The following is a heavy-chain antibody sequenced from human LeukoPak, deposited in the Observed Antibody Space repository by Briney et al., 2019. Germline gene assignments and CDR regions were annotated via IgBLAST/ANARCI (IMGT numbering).Heavy chain of an antibody. CDR3: ARGRGSYSADY. V-gene: IGHV3-30-3*01. D-gene: IGHD1-26*01. CDR2: LSYDGSNE. J-gene: IGHJ4*02. CDR1: RFTFSNYP. Sequence: GGSLRLSCAASRFTFSNYPMHWVRQAPGKGLEWVALLSYDGSNEYYADSVKGRFTISRDNSKNTLYLQMNSLRAEDTAVYYCARGRGSYSADYWGQGTLVTVSS.